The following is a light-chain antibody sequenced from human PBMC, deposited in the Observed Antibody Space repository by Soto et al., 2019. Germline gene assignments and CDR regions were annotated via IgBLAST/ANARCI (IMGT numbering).Light chain of an antibody. J-gene: IGLJ3*02. CDR2: EVS. CDR3: SSFTTTNTWV. Sequence: QSALTQPASVSGSPGQSITISCTGTRSDVGGYNSVCWHQQHPGKAPKLIIYEVSNRPSGISDRFSASKSGNTASLTIPGLQADDEADYYCSSFTTTNTWVFGGGTKLTVL. V-gene: IGLV2-14*01. CDR1: RSDVGGYNS.